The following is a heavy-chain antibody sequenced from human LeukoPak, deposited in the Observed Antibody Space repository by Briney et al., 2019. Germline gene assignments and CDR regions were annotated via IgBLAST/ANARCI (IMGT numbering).Heavy chain of an antibody. Sequence: SETLSLTCTVSGGSISSYYWSWIRQPPGKGLEWIGYIYYSGSTNYNPSLKSRVTISVDTSKNQFSLRLSSVTAADTAVYYCARARDGYNPGAWFDPWGQGTLVTVSS. D-gene: IGHD5-24*01. CDR1: GGSISSYY. J-gene: IGHJ5*02. CDR3: ARARDGYNPGAWFDP. V-gene: IGHV4-59*01. CDR2: IYYSGST.